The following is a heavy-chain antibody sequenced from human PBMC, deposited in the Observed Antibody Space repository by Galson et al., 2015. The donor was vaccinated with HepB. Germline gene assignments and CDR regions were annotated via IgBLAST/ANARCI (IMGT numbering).Heavy chain of an antibody. CDR3: ARDNRGVKPHIVATGFDY. CDR2: IYYSGST. CDR1: GGSISSGGYY. D-gene: IGHD5-12*01. Sequence: TLSLTCTVSGGSISSGGYYWSWIRQHPGKGLEWIGYIYYSGSTYYNPSLKSRVTISVDTSKNQFSLKLSSVTAADTAVYYCARDNRGVKPHIVATGFDYWGQGTLVTVSS. J-gene: IGHJ4*02. V-gene: IGHV4-31*03.